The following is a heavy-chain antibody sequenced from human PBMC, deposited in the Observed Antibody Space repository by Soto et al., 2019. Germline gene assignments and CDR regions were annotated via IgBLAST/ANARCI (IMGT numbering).Heavy chain of an antibody. J-gene: IGHJ4*02. V-gene: IGHV3-23*01. D-gene: IGHD4-17*01. CDR1: GFTFSSYA. CDR2: ISGSGGST. Sequence: GESLKISCAASGFTFSSYAMSWVRQAPGKGLEWVSAISGSGGSTYYADSVKGRFTISRDNSKNTLYLQMNSLRAEDTAVYYCAKVRSPYGDYPYFDYWGQGTLVTVSS. CDR3: AKVRSPYGDYPYFDY.